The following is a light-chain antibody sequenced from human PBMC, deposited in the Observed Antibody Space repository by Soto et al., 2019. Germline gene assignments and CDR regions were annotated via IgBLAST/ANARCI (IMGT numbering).Light chain of an antibody. CDR1: QDIGKS. CDR2: AAS. CDR3: QKYDIAPWA. Sequence: DIQMTQSPVYISESIGDRVSIPCQASQDIGKSVAWYQQKPGKVPNLLIYAASTLQSGVPSRFSGSGSGTDFTLTITSLQPEDVATYFCQKYDIAPWAFGQGTKVDIK. J-gene: IGKJ1*01. V-gene: IGKV1-27*01.